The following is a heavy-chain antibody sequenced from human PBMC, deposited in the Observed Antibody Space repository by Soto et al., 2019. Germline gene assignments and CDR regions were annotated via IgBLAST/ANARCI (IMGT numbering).Heavy chain of an antibody. V-gene: IGHV3-74*01. D-gene: IGHD3-22*01. Sequence: GGAPRLSCAAPGINPSNYWVHWVRQAPGKGPVWVSRISSDGSSTSYADSVKGRFTISRDNSKNTLYLQMNSLRAEDTAVYYCARGLYYYDSSGSRRKLYYYYGMDVWGQGTTVTVSS. CDR1: GINPSNYW. CDR2: ISSDGSST. J-gene: IGHJ6*02. CDR3: ARGLYYYDSSGSRRKLYYYYGMDV.